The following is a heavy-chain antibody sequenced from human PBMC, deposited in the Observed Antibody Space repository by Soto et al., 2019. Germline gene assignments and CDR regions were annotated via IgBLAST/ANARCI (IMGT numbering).Heavy chain of an antibody. J-gene: IGHJ5*02. D-gene: IGHD5-18*01. Sequence: PSETLSLTCTVSGASIRSTDYYWSWIRQAPGKGLEWIGYVYYTGSTYYNPSLMSRLTISVDTSKNQFSLKLTSVTAAETAAYYCFRTARQGAVPPHWFDRSGHGNHVTVSP. CDR3: FRTARQGAVPPHWFDR. CDR1: GASIRSTDYY. V-gene: IGHV4-30-4*01. CDR2: VYYTGST.